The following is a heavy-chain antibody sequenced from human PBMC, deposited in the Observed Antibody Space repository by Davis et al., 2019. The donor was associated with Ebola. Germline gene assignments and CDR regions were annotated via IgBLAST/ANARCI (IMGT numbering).Heavy chain of an antibody. CDR3: ARQGSVYQLLQRTFDT. D-gene: IGHD2-2*01. V-gene: IGHV5-51*01. J-gene: IGHJ3*02. Sequence: GESLKISRKGSGYSFTSYWIGWVRQMPGKGLEWVGILYPGDSDTRYSPSFQGQVTISAAKSISTAYLQWSSLKASDTAMYYCARQGSVYQLLQRTFDTWGQGTMVTVSS. CDR2: LYPGDSDT. CDR1: GYSFTSYW.